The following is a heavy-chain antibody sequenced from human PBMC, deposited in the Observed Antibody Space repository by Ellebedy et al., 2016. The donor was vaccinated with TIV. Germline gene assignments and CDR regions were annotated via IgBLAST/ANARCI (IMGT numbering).Heavy chain of an antibody. D-gene: IGHD1-1*01. CDR1: EFTFTNFW. CDR3: ARDNYNFVGHDQ. CDR2: IDQGGNAK. Sequence: PGGSLRLSCVASEFTFTNFWMTWVRQAPGKGLEWVATIDQGGNAKYYVDSVRGRFAISRDNAKNIMYLQMNSLRVEDTAVYFCARDNYNFVGHDQWGRGARVTVSS. J-gene: IGHJ5*02. V-gene: IGHV3-7*03.